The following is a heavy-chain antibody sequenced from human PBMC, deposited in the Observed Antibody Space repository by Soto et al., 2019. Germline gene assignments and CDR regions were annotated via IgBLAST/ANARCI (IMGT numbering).Heavy chain of an antibody. CDR3: AREAPYFYDTSGYYQFDY. Sequence: QVQLQESGPGLVKPAQTLSLTCTVSGGSISSANYYWSWNRQPPGKGLEWIGYIYYSGITYYNPSLKSRVTMSVDTSKNQFSLKLSSVTAADTAVYYCAREAPYFYDTSGYYQFDYWGQGTLVTVSS. V-gene: IGHV4-30-4*01. CDR2: IYYSGIT. D-gene: IGHD3-22*01. CDR1: GGSISSANYY. J-gene: IGHJ4*02.